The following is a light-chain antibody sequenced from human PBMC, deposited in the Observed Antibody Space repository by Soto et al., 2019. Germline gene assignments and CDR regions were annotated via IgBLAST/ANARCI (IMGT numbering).Light chain of an antibody. CDR3: QQRKHWPPIT. V-gene: IGKV1-39*01. CDR2: AAS. J-gene: IGKJ5*01. CDR1: QSIRSS. Sequence: DIQMTQSPSSLSASVGDRVTITCRASQSIRSSLNWYQQKPGKAPKLLIYAASSLESGVPSRFSGSGSGTVFTLTIGSLEPEDSAVYYCQQRKHWPPITFGQGTRLEIK.